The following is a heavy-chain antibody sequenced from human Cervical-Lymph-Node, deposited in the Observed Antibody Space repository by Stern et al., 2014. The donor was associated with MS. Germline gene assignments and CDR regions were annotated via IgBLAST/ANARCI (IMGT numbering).Heavy chain of an antibody. CDR1: GFSFRRDW. CDR2: INRDGITT. Sequence: QLVESGGGLVQPGTSLRLSCEGSGFSFRRDWMHWVRQAPGKGLVWVSRINRDGITTTYADSVKGRFTISRDNAKNTVYLEMDSLRAEDTAVYYCVREYYGSGSFDIWGQGTKVTVSS. CDR3: VREYYGSGSFDI. D-gene: IGHD3-10*01. J-gene: IGHJ3*02. V-gene: IGHV3-74*03.